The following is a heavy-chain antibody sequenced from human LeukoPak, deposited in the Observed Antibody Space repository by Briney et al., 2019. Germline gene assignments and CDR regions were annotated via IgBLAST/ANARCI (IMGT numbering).Heavy chain of an antibody. V-gene: IGHV4-61*08. CDR1: GGSISSDGYY. CDR3: ARTYSWYFDL. Sequence: PSETLSLTCTVSGGSISSDGYYWSWIRQPPGKGPEWIGYIYYSGSTNYNPSLKSRVTISVDTSKNQFSLKLSSVTAADTAVYYCARTYSWYFDLWGRGTLVTVSS. J-gene: IGHJ2*01. D-gene: IGHD1-26*01. CDR2: IYYSGST.